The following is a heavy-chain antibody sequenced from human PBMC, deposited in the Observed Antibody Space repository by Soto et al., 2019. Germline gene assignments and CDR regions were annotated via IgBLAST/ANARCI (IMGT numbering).Heavy chain of an antibody. CDR2: IYWNGIE. CDR3: AHGDPLDFHF. J-gene: IGHJ4*02. D-gene: IGHD3-10*01. Sequence: QITLKESGPPLVQPTQTLTLTCTFSGFSLSTSGEAVGWIRQPPGQALEWLALIYWNGIERYSPSLKSRLTITKDTSKTQVVLTMTNMDPVDTATYYCAHGDPLDFHFWGQGTLVTVSP. CDR1: GFSLSTSGEA. V-gene: IGHV2-5*01.